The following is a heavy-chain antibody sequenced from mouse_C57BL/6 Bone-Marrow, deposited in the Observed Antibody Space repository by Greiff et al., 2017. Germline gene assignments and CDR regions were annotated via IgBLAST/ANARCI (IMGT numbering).Heavy chain of an antibody. CDR2: IDPSDSYT. V-gene: IGHV1-69*01. CDR1: GYTFTSYW. Sequence: QVQLQQPGAELVMPGASVKLSCKASGYTFTSYWMHWVKQRPGQGLEWIGEIDPSDSYTNYNQKFKGKSTLTVDKSSSTAYMQLSSLTSDDSSVYYCAREGMLSAWFAYWGQGTLVTVSA. CDR3: AREGMLSAWFAY. D-gene: IGHD3-2*02. J-gene: IGHJ3*01.